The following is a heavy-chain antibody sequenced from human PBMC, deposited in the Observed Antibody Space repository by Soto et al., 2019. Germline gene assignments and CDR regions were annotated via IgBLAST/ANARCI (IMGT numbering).Heavy chain of an antibody. V-gene: IGHV4-31*03. CDR2: IYYSGST. CDR1: GGSISSGGYY. Sequence: PSETLSLTCTVSGGSISSGGYYWSWIRQHPGKGLEWIGYIYYSGSTYYNPSLKSRVTISVDTSKNQFSLKLSSVTAADTAVYYCARTLWYSSSWYFGNRPPSHLYWFDPWGQGTLVTVSS. J-gene: IGHJ5*02. CDR3: ARTLWYSSSWYFGNRPPSHLYWFDP. D-gene: IGHD6-13*01.